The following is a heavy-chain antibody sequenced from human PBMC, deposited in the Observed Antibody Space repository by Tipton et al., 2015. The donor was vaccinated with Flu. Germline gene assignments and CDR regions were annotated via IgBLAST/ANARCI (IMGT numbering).Heavy chain of an antibody. CDR3: ARRDYSNYVSDPKSWFDP. J-gene: IGHJ5*02. D-gene: IGHD4-11*01. CDR1: GVSISSDYY. Sequence: TLSLTYAVSGVSISSDYYWGWIRQFPGKGLEWIGSVSRTGSTIYNPSLQSRVTISIDTSKDQFSLKMKSVTAADMAVYYCARRDYSNYVSDPKSWFDPWGQGTLVAVSS. V-gene: IGHV4-38-2*01. CDR2: VSRTGST.